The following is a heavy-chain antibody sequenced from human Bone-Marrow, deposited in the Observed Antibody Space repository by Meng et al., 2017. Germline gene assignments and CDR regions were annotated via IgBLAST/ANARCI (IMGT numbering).Heavy chain of an antibody. Sequence: QVQLQQWGAGLFKRSEPLSLTSAVYVGTFSDYSWSWIRQPPGKGLEWIGEINHSGGTKYTPSLESRVTISIDTSKNQFSLKLSSVTAADTAIYYCARQGDTAMATFDYWGQGTLVTVSS. D-gene: IGHD5-18*01. J-gene: IGHJ4*02. CDR3: ARQGDTAMATFDY. V-gene: IGHV4-34*01. CDR2: INHSGGT. CDR1: VGTFSDYS.